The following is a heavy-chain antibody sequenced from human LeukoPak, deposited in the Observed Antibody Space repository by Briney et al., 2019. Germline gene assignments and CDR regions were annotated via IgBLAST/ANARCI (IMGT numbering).Heavy chain of an antibody. J-gene: IGHJ3*02. CDR1: GFTVSSNY. CDR3: ASGAGDLGDAFDI. Sequence: GGSLRLSCAASGFTVSSNYMSWVRQAPGKGLEWVSVIYSGGSTYYADSVKGRSTISRDNSKNTLYLQMNSLRAEDTAVYYCASGAGDLGDAFDIWGQGTMVTVSS. D-gene: IGHD7-27*01. CDR2: IYSGGST. V-gene: IGHV3-66*02.